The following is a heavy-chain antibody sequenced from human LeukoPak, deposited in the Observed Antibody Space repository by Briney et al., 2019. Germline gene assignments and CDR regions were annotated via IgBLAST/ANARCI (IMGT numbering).Heavy chain of an antibody. CDR2: VNRVGYT. D-gene: IGHD2-8*01. J-gene: IGHJ5*02. CDR3: AREMVVRDYNWFYP. V-gene: IGHV4-34*01. Sequence: SETLSLTCAVHGASFSGYSWSRVRQSPGKGLEWIGEVNRVGYTIYNPSLKSRVTISIDTSTTQFSLRLTSVTVADTAVYFCAREMVVRDYNWFYPWGQGTLVTVSS. CDR1: GASFSGYS.